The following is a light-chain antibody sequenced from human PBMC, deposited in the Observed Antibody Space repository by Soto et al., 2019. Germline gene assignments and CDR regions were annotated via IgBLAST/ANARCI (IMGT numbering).Light chain of an antibody. V-gene: IGKV3-20*01. Sequence: EIVLTQSPGTLSLSPGERATLSCRASQSVSSSYLAWYQQKPGQAPRPLIYGASSRAIGIPDRFSGSGSGTDFTLTISRLEPEDFAVYYCQPYGSSPWTFGQGNKVEIK. J-gene: IGKJ1*01. CDR3: QPYGSSPWT. CDR2: GAS. CDR1: QSVSSSY.